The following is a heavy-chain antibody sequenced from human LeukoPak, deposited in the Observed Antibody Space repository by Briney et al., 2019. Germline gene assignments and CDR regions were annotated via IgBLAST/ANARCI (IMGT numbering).Heavy chain of an antibody. J-gene: IGHJ4*02. CDR3: AREERGLAIDY. Sequence: PVGSLRLSCAASGFIFSNYAMHWVRQAPGKGLEYVSAISSSGDNTYYANSVKGRFTISRDNSKNTLFLQMGSLRAEDMAVYYCAREERGLAIDYWGQGTLVTVSS. CDR1: GFIFSNYA. V-gene: IGHV3-64*01. D-gene: IGHD5-12*01. CDR2: ISSSGDNT.